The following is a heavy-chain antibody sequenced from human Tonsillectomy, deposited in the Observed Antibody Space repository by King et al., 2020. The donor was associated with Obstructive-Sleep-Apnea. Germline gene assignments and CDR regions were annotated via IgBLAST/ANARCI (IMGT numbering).Heavy chain of an antibody. Sequence: EVQLVESGGGLVQPGRSLRLSCAASGFTFDDYAMHWVRQAPGKGLEWVSGISWNSGFIGYADSVKGRLTISRDNVKNSLYLQMNSLRAEDTALYYCAKDIGVAARNPAFDNWGQGTLVTVSS. V-gene: IGHV3-9*01. D-gene: IGHD1-14*01. J-gene: IGHJ4*02. CDR2: ISWNSGFI. CDR3: AKDIGVAARNPAFDN. CDR1: GFTFDDYA.